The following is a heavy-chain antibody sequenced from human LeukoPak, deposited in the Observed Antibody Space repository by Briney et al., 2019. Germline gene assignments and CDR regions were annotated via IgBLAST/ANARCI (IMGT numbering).Heavy chain of an antibody. J-gene: IGHJ6*03. CDR1: GFTFSDHY. CDR3: ARETKRGYCSGGSCYSFRDYYYYCYMDV. D-gene: IGHD2-15*01. Sequence: PGGSLRLSCAASGFTFSDHYMDWVRQAPGKGLEWVGRTRNKANSYTTEYAASVKGRFTISRDDSKNSLYLQMNSLKTEDTAVYYCARETKRGYCSGGSCYSFRDYYYYCYMDVWGKGTTVTVSS. V-gene: IGHV3-72*01. CDR2: TRNKANSYTT.